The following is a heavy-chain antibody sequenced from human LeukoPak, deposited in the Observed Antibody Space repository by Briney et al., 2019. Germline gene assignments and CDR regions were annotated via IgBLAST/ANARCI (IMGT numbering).Heavy chain of an antibody. CDR3: ARAGYCSGGSCRNWIDP. CDR2: INPNTGHT. D-gene: IGHD2-15*01. CDR1: GYTFTDYY. J-gene: IGHJ5*02. Sequence: ASVTVSCKASGYTFTDYYMHWVRQAPGQGLEWMGWINPNTGHTNYPQKFQGRVNMTRDTSITTAYMELSRLSSDDTALYYCARAGYCSGGSCRNWIDPWGQGTLVTVSS. V-gene: IGHV1-2*02.